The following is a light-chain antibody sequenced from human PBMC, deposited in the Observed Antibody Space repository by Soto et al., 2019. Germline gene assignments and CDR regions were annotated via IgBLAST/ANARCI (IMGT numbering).Light chain of an antibody. CDR2: TDN. Sequence: QSVLTQPPSASGTPGQRVSISCSGSRSNIGRNTANWYQQLPGTAPKLLIHTDNQRPSGVSDRFSGSKSGTSASLAISELQSEDEADYYCAAWDDSLNGPVFGGGTKVT. CDR3: AAWDDSLNGPV. CDR1: RSNIGRNT. V-gene: IGLV1-44*01. J-gene: IGLJ3*02.